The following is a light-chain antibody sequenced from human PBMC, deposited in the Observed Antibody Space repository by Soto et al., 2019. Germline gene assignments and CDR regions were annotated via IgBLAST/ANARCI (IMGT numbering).Light chain of an antibody. CDR1: QSVSSSY. J-gene: IGKJ1*01. Sequence: TVLTQSPGTLSLSPGERATLSCRASQSVSSSYLAWYQHKPGQAPRLLIYGASSRATGIPDRFSGSGSGTDFTLTISRLEPEDFAVYYCQQYGSSAWTLGQGTKVDIK. CDR2: GAS. CDR3: QQYGSSAWT. V-gene: IGKV3-20*01.